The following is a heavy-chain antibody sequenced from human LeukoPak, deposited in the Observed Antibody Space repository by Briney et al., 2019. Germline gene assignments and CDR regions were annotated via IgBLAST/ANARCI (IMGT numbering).Heavy chain of an antibody. Sequence: PGGSLRLSCAASGFTFSSYSMNWVRQAPGKGLEWVSSISSSSSYVYYADSVKGRFTISRDNAKNSLYLQMNSLRAEDTAVYYCADNYYYVWGSYRLEGGGMDVWGQGTTVTVSS. CDR1: GFTFSSYS. V-gene: IGHV3-21*01. D-gene: IGHD3-16*02. CDR2: ISSSSSYV. CDR3: ADNYYYVWGSYRLEGGGMDV. J-gene: IGHJ6*02.